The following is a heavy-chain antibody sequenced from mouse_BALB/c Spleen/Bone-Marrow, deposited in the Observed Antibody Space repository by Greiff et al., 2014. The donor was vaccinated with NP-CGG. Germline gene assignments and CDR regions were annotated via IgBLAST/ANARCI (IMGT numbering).Heavy chain of an antibody. V-gene: IGHV5-6-2*01. D-gene: IGHD2-4*01. CDR3: ARHDYGWFAY. CDR1: GFTFSSYY. CDR2: INSNGGST. J-gene: IGHJ3*01. Sequence: DVMLVESGGGLVKLGGSLKLSCAASGFTFSSYYMSWVRQTPEKRLELVAAINSNGGSTYYPDTVKGRFTISRDNAKNTLYLQMSSLKSEDTALYYCARHDYGWFAYWGQGTLVTVSA.